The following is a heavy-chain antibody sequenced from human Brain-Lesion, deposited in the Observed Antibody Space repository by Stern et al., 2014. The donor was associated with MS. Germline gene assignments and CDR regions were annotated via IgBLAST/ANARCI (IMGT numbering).Heavy chain of an antibody. J-gene: IGHJ4*02. CDR1: GYTLTELS. CDR3: ATLSPGAGGNYYRHFDY. V-gene: IGHV1-24*01. D-gene: IGHD1-26*01. Sequence: QVQLVQSGAEVKKPGASVKISCKGSGYTLTELSMHWVRQAPRKGLEWMGGFDPEDGETIYAQKCQGRVAMTEDTSTDTAYMELSSLRSEDTAVYYCATLSPGAGGNYYRHFDYWGQGTLVTVSS. CDR2: FDPEDGET.